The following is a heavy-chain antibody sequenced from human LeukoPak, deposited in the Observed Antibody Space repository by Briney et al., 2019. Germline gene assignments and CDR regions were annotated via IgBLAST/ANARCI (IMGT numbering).Heavy chain of an antibody. CDR2: ISSSSSYI. V-gene: IGHV3-21*01. D-gene: IGHD3-22*01. Sequence: GGFLRLSCAASGFTFSSYSMNWVRQAPGKGLEWVSSISSSSSYIYYADSVKGRFTISRDNAKNSLYLQMNSLRAEDTAVYYCARPYYYDSSGYYIDYWGQGTLVTVSS. J-gene: IGHJ4*02. CDR1: GFTFSSYS. CDR3: ARPYYYDSSGYYIDY.